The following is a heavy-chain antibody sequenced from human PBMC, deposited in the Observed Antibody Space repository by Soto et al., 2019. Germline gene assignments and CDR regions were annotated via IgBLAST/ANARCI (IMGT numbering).Heavy chain of an antibody. CDR2: VSGCGGST. CDR3: AKGSISGVVRAGFDC. CDR1: GFTFSGYA. J-gene: IGHJ4*02. D-gene: IGHD3-3*01. V-gene: IGHV3-23*01. Sequence: GGSLRLSCAASGFTFSGYAMNWVRQAPGKGLEWVSVVSGCGGSTFYADSVKGRFTISRDNSKNTMYLQMNSLRAEDTAVYHCAKGSISGVVRAGFDCWGQGTPVTVSS.